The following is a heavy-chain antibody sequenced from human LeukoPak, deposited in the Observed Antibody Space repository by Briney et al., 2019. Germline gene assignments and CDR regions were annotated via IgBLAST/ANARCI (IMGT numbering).Heavy chain of an antibody. CDR1: GFTFSSYS. CDR2: ISSSSSTI. J-gene: IGHJ4*02. D-gene: IGHD2-2*01. CDR3: ARVQLYCSSTSCYPNFDY. Sequence: GGSLGLSCAASGFTFSSYSMNWVRQAPGKGLEWVSYISSSSSTIYYADSVKGRFTISRDNAKNSLYLQMNSLRAEDTAVYYCARVQLYCSSTSCYPNFDYWGQGTLVTVSS. V-gene: IGHV3-48*04.